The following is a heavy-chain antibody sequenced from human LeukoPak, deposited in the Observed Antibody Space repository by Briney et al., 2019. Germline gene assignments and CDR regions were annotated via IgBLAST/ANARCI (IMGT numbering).Heavy chain of an antibody. CDR3: ARFGYYDSSGYGDVAFDI. CDR2: INHSGST. D-gene: IGHD3-22*01. Sequence: SETLSLTCAVYGGSFSGYYWSWIRQPPGKGLEWIGEINHSGSTNYNPSLKSRVTISVDTSKNQFSLRLSSVTAADTAVYYCARFGYYDSSGYGDVAFDIWGQGTMVTVSS. J-gene: IGHJ3*02. CDR1: GGSFSGYY. V-gene: IGHV4-34*01.